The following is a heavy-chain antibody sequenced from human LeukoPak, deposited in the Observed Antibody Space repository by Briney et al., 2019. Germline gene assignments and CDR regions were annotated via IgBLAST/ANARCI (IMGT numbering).Heavy chain of an antibody. CDR2: ISGDGSTP. V-gene: IGHV3-74*01. Sequence: GGSLRLSYAASGFTFSSYWMHWVRQAPGKGPVWVSRISGDGSTPTYADSVKGRFTISRDNDKNTLHLQMNSLRVEDTAVYYCVRDIAPDGTIWFDPWGQGTLVTVSS. J-gene: IGHJ5*02. CDR3: VRDIAPDGTIWFDP. D-gene: IGHD6-13*01. CDR1: GFTFSSYW.